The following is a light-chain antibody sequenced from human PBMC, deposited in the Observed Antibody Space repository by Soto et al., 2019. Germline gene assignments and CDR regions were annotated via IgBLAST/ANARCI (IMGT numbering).Light chain of an antibody. V-gene: IGKV3-15*01. CDR3: QQSYKMPS. CDR1: QSVSSD. J-gene: IGKJ5*01. Sequence: EIVMTQSPATLSVSPGERATLSCRASQSVSSDLAWYHQKPGQAPRLLIYGASTRATGIPARFSGSGSGTEFTLTISSLEPEDFGTYYCQQSYKMPSFGQGTRLVIK. CDR2: GAS.